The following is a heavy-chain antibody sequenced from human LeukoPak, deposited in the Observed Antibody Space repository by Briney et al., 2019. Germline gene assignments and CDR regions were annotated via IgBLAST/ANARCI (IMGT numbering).Heavy chain of an antibody. CDR1: GGSISIYY. Sequence: SETLSLTCTVSGGSISIYYWSWIRQPPGKGLEWIGYIYYSGSTNYNPSLKSRVTISVGTSKNQFSLKLSSVTAADTAVYYCARLHRSYYYDSSGYYSYFDYWGQGTLVTVSS. D-gene: IGHD3-22*01. CDR3: ARLHRSYYYDSSGYYSYFDY. V-gene: IGHV4-59*01. J-gene: IGHJ4*02. CDR2: IYYSGST.